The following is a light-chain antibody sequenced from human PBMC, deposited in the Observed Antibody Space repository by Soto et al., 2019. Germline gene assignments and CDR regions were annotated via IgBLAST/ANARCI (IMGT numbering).Light chain of an antibody. Sequence: DIQMTQSPSSLSASVGDRVTITCQATQDISNYLNWYQQKPGKAPKLLIYVASNLETGVPSRFSGSGSGTDFTLTISSLQPEDVATYYCQQYENLPTFGGGTKVEIK. V-gene: IGKV1-33*01. J-gene: IGKJ4*01. CDR2: VAS. CDR3: QQYENLPT. CDR1: QDISNY.